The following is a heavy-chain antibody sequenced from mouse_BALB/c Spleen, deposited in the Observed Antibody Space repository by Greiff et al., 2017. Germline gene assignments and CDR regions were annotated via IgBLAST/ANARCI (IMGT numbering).Heavy chain of an antibody. D-gene: IGHD1-1*01. CDR2: IWAGGST. Sequence: VQLQESGPGLVAPSQSLSITCTVSGFSLTSYGVHWVRQPPGKGLEWLGVIWAGGSTNYNSALMSRLSISKDNSKSQVFLKMNSLQTDDTAMYYCARDYYYGSSYGYFDVWGAGTTVTVSS. CDR1: GFSLTSYG. CDR3: ARDYYYGSSYGYFDV. J-gene: IGHJ1*01. V-gene: IGHV2-9*02.